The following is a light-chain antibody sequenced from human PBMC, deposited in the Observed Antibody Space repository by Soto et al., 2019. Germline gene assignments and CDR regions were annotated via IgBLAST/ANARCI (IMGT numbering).Light chain of an antibody. Sequence: DIPITPSPATLSTSVADRVTLPCRASQGISSDLAWYQQNPGKAPKLLIYAASTLQSGVPSTFSGSGSGTEFTLTISSLQPEDFATYYCQQLNSYPIPFGQVTRLEV. CDR1: QGISSD. V-gene: IGKV1-9*01. CDR3: QQLNSYPIP. J-gene: IGKJ5*01. CDR2: AAS.